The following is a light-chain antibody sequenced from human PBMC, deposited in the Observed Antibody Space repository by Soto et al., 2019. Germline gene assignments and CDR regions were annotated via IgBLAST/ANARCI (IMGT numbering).Light chain of an antibody. CDR3: QHYGSVPLT. CDR2: GAS. V-gene: IGKV3-20*01. J-gene: IGKJ4*01. CDR1: QSVSTSY. Sequence: EIVLTQSPGTLSLSPGERATLSCRASQSVSTSYLAWYQQKPGQAPRLLIYGASSRATGIPDRFSGSGSGAYFTLTISTLEPEDFAVYYCQHYGSVPLTFGGGTKVEIK.